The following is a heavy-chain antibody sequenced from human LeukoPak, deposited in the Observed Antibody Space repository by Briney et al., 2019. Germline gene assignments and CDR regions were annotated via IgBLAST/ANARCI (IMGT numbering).Heavy chain of an antibody. CDR2: MNPNSGNT. J-gene: IGHJ4*02. D-gene: IGHD1-26*01. Sequence: ASVKVSCKASGYTFTSYDINWVRQATGQGLEWMGWMNPNSGNTGYAQKFQGRVTMTRNTSISTAYMELSSLRSDDTAVYYCAREGIVGATRCFDYWGQGTLVTVSS. V-gene: IGHV1-8*01. CDR3: AREGIVGATRCFDY. CDR1: GYTFTSYD.